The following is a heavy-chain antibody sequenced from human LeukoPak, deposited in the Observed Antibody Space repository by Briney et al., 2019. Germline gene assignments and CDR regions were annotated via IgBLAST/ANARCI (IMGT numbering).Heavy chain of an antibody. Sequence: GGSLRLSCAASGFTFSSYAMSWVRQAPGKGLEWVSAISGSGGSTYYADSVKGRFTISRDTSKNTLYLQLNSLRAEDTAVYYCAKDEQQLGRPFDPWGQGTLVTASS. CDR1: GFTFSSYA. CDR3: AKDEQQLGRPFDP. V-gene: IGHV3-23*01. J-gene: IGHJ5*02. D-gene: IGHD6-13*01. CDR2: ISGSGGST.